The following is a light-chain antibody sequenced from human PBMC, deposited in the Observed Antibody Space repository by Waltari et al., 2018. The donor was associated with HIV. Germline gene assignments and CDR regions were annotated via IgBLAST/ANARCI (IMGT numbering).Light chain of an antibody. V-gene: IGLV2-23*03. CDR1: SSDVGSYNL. Sequence: QSALTQPASVSGSPGQSITISCPGTSSDVGSYNLVSWYQQHPGKAPKLMIYEGSKRTSGVSNRFSGSKSGNTASLTISGLQAEDEADYYCCSYAGSSTFGVVFGGGTKLTVL. CDR3: CSYAGSSTFGVV. CDR2: EGS. J-gene: IGLJ2*01.